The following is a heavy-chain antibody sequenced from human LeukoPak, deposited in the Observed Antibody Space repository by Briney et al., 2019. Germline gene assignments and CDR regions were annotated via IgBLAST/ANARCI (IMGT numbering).Heavy chain of an antibody. CDR2: ISSNGGST. CDR3: ARIAVAGQLDY. D-gene: IGHD6-19*01. CDR1: GFTFSSYA. Sequence: PGGSLRLSCAASGFTFSSYAMHWVRQAPGKGLEHVSAISSNGGSTYYANSVKGRFTISRDNSKNTLYLQMGSLRAEDMAVYYCARIAVAGQLDYWGQGTLVTVSS. J-gene: IGHJ4*02. V-gene: IGHV3-64*01.